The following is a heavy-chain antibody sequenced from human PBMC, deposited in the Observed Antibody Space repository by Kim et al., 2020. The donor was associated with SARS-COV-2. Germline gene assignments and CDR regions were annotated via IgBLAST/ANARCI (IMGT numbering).Heavy chain of an antibody. J-gene: IGHJ3*02. V-gene: IGHV3-66*01. Sequence: GGSLRLSCAASGFTVSSNYMSWVRQAPGKGLEWVSVIYSGGSTYYADSVKGRFTISRDNSKNTLYLQMNSLRAEDTAVYYCARASPHYYDSSGYYYGNLGDAFDIWGQGTMVTVSS. CDR2: IYSGGST. CDR3: ARASPHYYDSSGYYYGNLGDAFDI. CDR1: GFTVSSNY. D-gene: IGHD3-22*01.